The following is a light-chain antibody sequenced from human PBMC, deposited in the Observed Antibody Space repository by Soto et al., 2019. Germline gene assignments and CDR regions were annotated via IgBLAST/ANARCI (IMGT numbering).Light chain of an antibody. CDR1: RYNIGTNT. V-gene: IGLV1-44*01. Sequence: QSVLTQPPSASGTPGQRVTISCSGSRYNIGTNTVNWYQQLPGTAPKVLIYSNDQRPSGVPDRFSGSKSGTSASLAISGLQSEDEAAYYCAAWDDSLHGYVFGVGTKATVL. J-gene: IGLJ1*01. CDR3: AAWDDSLHGYV. CDR2: SND.